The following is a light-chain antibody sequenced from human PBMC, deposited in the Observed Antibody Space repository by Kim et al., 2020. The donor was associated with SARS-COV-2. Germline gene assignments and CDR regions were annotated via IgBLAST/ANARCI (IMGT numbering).Light chain of an antibody. CDR2: STS. Sequence: EIVMTQSPATLSVSPGERATLSCRASQNIGSNLAWYQQKPGQPPRLLIYSTSTRAAGIPARFSGSGSGTEFTLTITSLQSEDFAVYYCQQYNKWPRVTTFGQGTRLEIK. V-gene: IGKV3-15*01. CDR1: QNIGSN. CDR3: QQYNKWPRVTT. J-gene: IGKJ5*01.